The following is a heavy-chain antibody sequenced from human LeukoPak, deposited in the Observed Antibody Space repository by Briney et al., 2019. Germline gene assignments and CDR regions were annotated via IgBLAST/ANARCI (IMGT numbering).Heavy chain of an antibody. CDR2: ISADSGDG. D-gene: IGHD6-13*01. Sequence: ASVKVSCKASGDSFSNYGFAWVRQAPGQGLEWMGWISADSGDGYYAQNFQHRVTMTTDTSTTTGYMELRSLRSDDTAVYYCARDLSYSSSWHYNWFDPWGQGTLVTVSS. J-gene: IGHJ5*02. V-gene: IGHV1-18*01. CDR1: GDSFSNYG. CDR3: ARDLSYSSSWHYNWFDP.